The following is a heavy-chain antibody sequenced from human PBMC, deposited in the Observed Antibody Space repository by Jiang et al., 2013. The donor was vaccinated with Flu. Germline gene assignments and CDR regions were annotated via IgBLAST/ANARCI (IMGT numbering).Heavy chain of an antibody. CDR1: GYSFTSYW. J-gene: IGHJ6*02. Sequence: GAEVKKPGESLRISCTGSGYSFTSYWINWVRQVPGKGLEWMGRIDPSDSNPNNSPSFQGRVTISADKSISTAYLQWSSLKASDTAIYYCARGGYGDRPSSVGPENYYYGMDVWGQGTTVTVSS. V-gene: IGHV5-10-1*01. CDR3: ARGGYGDRPSSVGPENYYYGMDV. CDR2: IDPSDSNP. D-gene: IGHD4-17*01.